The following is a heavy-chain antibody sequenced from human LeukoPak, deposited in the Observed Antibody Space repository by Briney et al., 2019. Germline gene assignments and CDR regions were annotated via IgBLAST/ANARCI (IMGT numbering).Heavy chain of an antibody. CDR1: VGTFSSYA. V-gene: IGHV1-69*05. D-gene: IGHD3-10*01. CDR3: ATPGGGSGSPLFDY. CDR2: IIPIFGTA. Sequence: SVKVSSKASVGTFSSYAISWVRQAPGQGLEWMGGIIPIFGTANYAQKFQGRVTITTDESTSTAYMELSSLRSEDTAVYYCATPGGGSGSPLFDYWGQGTLVTVSS. J-gene: IGHJ4*02.